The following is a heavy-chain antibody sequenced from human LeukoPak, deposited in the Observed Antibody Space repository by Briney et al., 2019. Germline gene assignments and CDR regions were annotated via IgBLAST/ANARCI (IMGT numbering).Heavy chain of an antibody. V-gene: IGHV4-39*01. CDR1: GVSIPSIHSY. D-gene: IGHD2-15*01. Sequence: SETLSLTCTVSGVSIPSIHSYWGWIRQTPGKGLEWIGSIYYTGSIYYNPSLSSRVTISVDTSRNQFSLRLTSMTAADTAMYYCARPLAAHNALFDFWGQGTLVTVSS. CDR2: IYYTGSI. J-gene: IGHJ4*02. CDR3: ARPLAAHNALFDF.